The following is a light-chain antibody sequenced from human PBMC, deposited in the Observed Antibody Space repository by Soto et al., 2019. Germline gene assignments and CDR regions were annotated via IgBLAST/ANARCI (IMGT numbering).Light chain of an antibody. Sequence: QSALTQPPSASGSPGQSVTISCTGTSSDVGGYTSVSWYQQHPGKAPKLMIYEVNKRPSGVPDRFSGSKSGNTASLTVSGLQVEDEADYYCSSYGGSNNLVFGGGTKVTVL. CDR1: SSDVGGYTS. CDR2: EVN. CDR3: SSYGGSNNLV. J-gene: IGLJ2*01. V-gene: IGLV2-8*01.